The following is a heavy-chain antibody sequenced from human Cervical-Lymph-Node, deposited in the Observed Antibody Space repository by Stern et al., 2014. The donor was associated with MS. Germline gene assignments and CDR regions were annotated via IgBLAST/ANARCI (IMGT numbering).Heavy chain of an antibody. V-gene: IGHV1-46*03. CDR3: ASGTLSPHYYYGMDV. CDR2: INPSGGST. D-gene: IGHD1-1*01. CDR1: GYTFTSYY. J-gene: IGHJ6*02. Sequence: QVQLEESGAEVKKPGASVKVSCKASGYTFTSYYMHWVRQAPGQGLEWMGIINPSGGSTGYAQKFQGRVTLTRDTSTTTVYMDLSSLRSEDTAVYYCASGTLSPHYYYGMDVWGQGTTVTVSS.